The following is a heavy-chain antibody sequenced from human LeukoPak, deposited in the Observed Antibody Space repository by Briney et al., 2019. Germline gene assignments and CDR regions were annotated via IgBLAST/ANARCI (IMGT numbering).Heavy chain of an antibody. CDR3: ATPTVGTSRFDGFDI. D-gene: IGHD4-23*01. Sequence: ASVKVSCKASGYTFTSYYMHWVRQAPGLGLGWMGWINPNSGGTNYAQRFQGRVTMTRDTSISTAYMELSRLRSDDTAVYYCATPTVGTSRFDGFDIWGQGTMVTVSP. J-gene: IGHJ3*02. V-gene: IGHV1-2*02. CDR1: GYTFTSYY. CDR2: INPNSGGT.